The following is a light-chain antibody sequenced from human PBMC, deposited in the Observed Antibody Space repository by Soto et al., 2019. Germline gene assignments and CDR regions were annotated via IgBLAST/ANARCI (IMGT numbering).Light chain of an antibody. V-gene: IGLV2-23*02. CDR1: SGDVAIYDL. CDR2: EVT. J-gene: IGLJ3*02. Sequence: QSVLTQPASVSGSPGQLITISCTGTSGDVAIYDLVSWYQQYPGKAPQLIIYEVTKRPSGVSNRFSGSKSGNTASLTISGLQAEDEGDYYCSSYAGTVTLVFGGGTKVTVL. CDR3: SSYAGTVTLV.